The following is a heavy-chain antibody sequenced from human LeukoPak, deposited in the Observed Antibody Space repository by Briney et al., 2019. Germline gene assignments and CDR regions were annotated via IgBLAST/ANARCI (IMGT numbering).Heavy chain of an antibody. Sequence: PGGSLRLSCAASGFSFSSYWMHWVRQAPGKGLVWVSRISYDESSTSYADSVKGRFTISRDNSKNTVYLQMNSLRAEDTAVYYCAKGLGYCTNGVCYYYYYMDVWGKGTSVTVSS. CDR3: AKGLGYCTNGVCYYYYYMDV. J-gene: IGHJ6*03. CDR2: ISYDESST. D-gene: IGHD2-8*01. CDR1: GFSFSSYW. V-gene: IGHV3-74*01.